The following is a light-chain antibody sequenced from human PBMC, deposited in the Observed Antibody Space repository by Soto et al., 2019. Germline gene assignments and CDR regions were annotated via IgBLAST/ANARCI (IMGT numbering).Light chain of an antibody. J-gene: IGLJ1*01. Sequence: QSVLTQPASVSGSPGQSITVSCTGTSSDVGLYDYVSWYQQHPGKSPKLIVYEVSHRPSGVSSRFSGSKSGNTASLTISGLQTEDEADYYCSSYKTVFNYVFGTGTKVTVL. CDR1: SSDVGLYDY. CDR2: EVS. V-gene: IGLV2-14*01. CDR3: SSYKTVFNYV.